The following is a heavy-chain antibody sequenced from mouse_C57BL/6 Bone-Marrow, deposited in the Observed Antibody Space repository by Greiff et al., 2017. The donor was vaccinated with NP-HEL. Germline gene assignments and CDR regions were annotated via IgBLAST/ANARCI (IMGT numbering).Heavy chain of an antibody. CDR2: ISSGGSYT. D-gene: IGHD1-1*01. Sequence: EVKLVESGGDLVKPGGSLKLSYAASGFTFSSYGMSWVRQTPDKRLEWVATISSGGSYTYYPDSVKGRFTISRDNAKNTLYLQMSSLKSEDTAMYYCASQEEGYYGSSYDYHAMDYWGQGTSVTVSS. CDR3: ASQEEGYYGSSYDYHAMDY. J-gene: IGHJ4*01. V-gene: IGHV5-6*01. CDR1: GFTFSSYG.